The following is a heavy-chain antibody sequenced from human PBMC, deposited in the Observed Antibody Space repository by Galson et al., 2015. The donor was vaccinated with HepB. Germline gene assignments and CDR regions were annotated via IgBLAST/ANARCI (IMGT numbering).Heavy chain of an antibody. CDR2: IHPNGGVT. D-gene: IGHD4-17*01. V-gene: IGHV1-46*01. Sequence: SVKVSCKASGYIFTRHWMHWVRQAPGQGLEWMGVIHPNGGVTVYAQKFQGRLSLTRDTSTTTDYMELSSLTSDDTAVYYCVRDESDVAGDYNWWWLDPWGQGTLVTVSS. CDR3: VRDESDVAGDYNWWWLDP. CDR1: GYIFTRHW. J-gene: IGHJ5*02.